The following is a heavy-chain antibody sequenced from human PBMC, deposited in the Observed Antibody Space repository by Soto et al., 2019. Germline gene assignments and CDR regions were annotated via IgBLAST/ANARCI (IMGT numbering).Heavy chain of an antibody. CDR1: GGTFSSYA. V-gene: IGHV1-69*06. D-gene: IGHD1-26*01. CDR2: LIPIFGTA. Sequence: QVQLVQSGAEVKKPGSSVKVSCKASGGTFSSYAISWVRQAPGQGLEWMGGLIPIFGTANYAQKFQGRVTITPDKSTSPAHMELSSLRSEDTDVYYCASEITDLSGSWDYWGQRNLVTVSS. J-gene: IGHJ4*02. CDR3: ASEITDLSGSWDY.